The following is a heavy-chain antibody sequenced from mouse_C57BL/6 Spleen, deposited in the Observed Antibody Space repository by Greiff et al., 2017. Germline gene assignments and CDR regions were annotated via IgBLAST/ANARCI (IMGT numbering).Heavy chain of an antibody. V-gene: IGHV1-81*01. CDR2: IYPRSGNT. D-gene: IGHD2-2*01. CDR3: AVSMVTTEAWFAY. Sequence: QVQLQQSGAELARPGASVKLSCKASGYTFTSSGISWVKQRTGQGLEWIGEIYPRSGNTYYNEKFKGKATLTADKSSSTAYMELRSLTSEDSAVYFCAVSMVTTEAWFAYWGQGTLVTVSA. J-gene: IGHJ3*01. CDR1: GYTFTSSG.